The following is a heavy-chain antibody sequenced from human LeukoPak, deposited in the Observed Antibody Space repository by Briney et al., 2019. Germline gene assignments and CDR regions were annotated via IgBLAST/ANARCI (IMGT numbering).Heavy chain of an antibody. D-gene: IGHD1-14*01. CDR2: ISISGDIR. J-gene: IGHJ3*02. V-gene: IGHV3-48*01. Sequence: PGGSLRLSCMGSGFNFNGYNMNCVRQAAGKGLEWIAYISISGDIRYYTDSVRGRFTISRDNAKNSLYLQMSSLRVDDTAVYYCGRLPTLQNQAKHTSWDAFDIWGRGTMITVSA. CDR1: GFNFNGYN. CDR3: GRLPTLQNQAKHTSWDAFDI.